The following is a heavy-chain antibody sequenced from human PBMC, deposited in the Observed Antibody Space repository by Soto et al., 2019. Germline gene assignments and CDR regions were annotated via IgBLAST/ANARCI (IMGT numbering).Heavy chain of an antibody. J-gene: IGHJ6*02. D-gene: IGHD4-17*01. V-gene: IGHV1-58*01. Sequence: SVKVSCKASGFTFTSSAVQWVRQARGQRLEWIGWIVVGSGNTNYAQKFQERVTITRDMSTSTAYMELSSLRSEDTAVYYCAAASEKGLNDYGGNSEFYYYGMDVWGQGTTVTVSS. CDR2: IVVGSGNT. CDR3: AAASEKGLNDYGGNSEFYYYGMDV. CDR1: GFTFTSSA.